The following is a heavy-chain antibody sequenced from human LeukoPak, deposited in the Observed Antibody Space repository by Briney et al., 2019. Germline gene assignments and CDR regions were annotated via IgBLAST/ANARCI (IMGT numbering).Heavy chain of an antibody. V-gene: IGHV3-74*01. CDR3: ARTALHLTYYDGSALYL. J-gene: IGHJ4*02. CDR1: GFTFSNYW. Sequence: GGSLRLSCAASGFTFSNYWMYWVRQAPGKGLVWVSRISDDGSSTSYADSVKGRFTISRDNAKNTLFLQMDSLSADDAAVYFCARTALHLTYYDGSALYLWGQGTLVTVSS. D-gene: IGHD3-22*01. CDR2: ISDDGSST.